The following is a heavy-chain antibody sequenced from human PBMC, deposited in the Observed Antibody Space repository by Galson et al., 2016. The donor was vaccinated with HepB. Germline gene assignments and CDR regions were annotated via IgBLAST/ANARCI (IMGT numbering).Heavy chain of an antibody. CDR2: IKSKTDGETT. V-gene: IGHV3-15*01. J-gene: IGHJ4*02. Sequence: SLRLSCAASGFTFSNAWMSWVRQAPGKGPERVGRIKSKTDGETTDYAAPVKGRFTISRDDSKNTLSLQMNSLKTEDTAVYYSTTGHCRTSGCYGDYWGQGTLVTVSS. CDR1: GFTFSNAW. D-gene: IGHD2-2*01. CDR3: TTGHCRTSGCYGDY.